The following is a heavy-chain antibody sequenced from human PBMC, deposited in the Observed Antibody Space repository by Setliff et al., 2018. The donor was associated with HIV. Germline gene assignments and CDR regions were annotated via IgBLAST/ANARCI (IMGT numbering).Heavy chain of an antibody. CDR2: ISWNSDTM. V-gene: IGHV3-9*01. Sequence: SLRLSCAASGFTFHDYAMHWVRQVPGKGLEWVSGISWNSDTMAYADSVKGRFSISRDNAKNSLYLQMNSLKTEDTALYYCAKGPHYSDTSGYQYFQHWGQGTLVTVSS. CDR3: AKGPHYSDTSGYQYFQH. D-gene: IGHD3-22*01. CDR1: GFTFHDYA. J-gene: IGHJ1*01.